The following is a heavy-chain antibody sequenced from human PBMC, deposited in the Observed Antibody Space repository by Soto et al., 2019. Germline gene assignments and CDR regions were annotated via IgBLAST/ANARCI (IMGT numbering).Heavy chain of an antibody. CDR2: VNAGNGNT. V-gene: IGHV1-3*01. Sequence: ASVKVSCKASGYTFTSYAMHWVRQAPGQRLEWMGWVNAGNGNTKYSQKFQGRVTITRDTSASTAYMELSSLRSEDTAVYYCARAEWFGEFHYYFDYWGQGTLVTVSS. CDR1: GYTFTSYA. D-gene: IGHD3-10*01. J-gene: IGHJ4*02. CDR3: ARAEWFGEFHYYFDY.